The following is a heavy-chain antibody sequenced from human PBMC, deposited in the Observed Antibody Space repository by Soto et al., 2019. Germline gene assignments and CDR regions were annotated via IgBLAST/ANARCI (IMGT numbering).Heavy chain of an antibody. V-gene: IGHV3-7*05. CDR3: ASGIDP. Sequence: EAQLVESGGDLVQPGGSLRLSCAASGFMFSDSWMNWVRQAPGKGLEWVANIKQDGSETAYVDSVKGRFTISRDNAKKFLYLPMNSLRVDDTAVYYCASGIDPWGQGTLVTVSS. CDR1: GFMFSDSW. CDR2: IKQDGSET. J-gene: IGHJ5*02.